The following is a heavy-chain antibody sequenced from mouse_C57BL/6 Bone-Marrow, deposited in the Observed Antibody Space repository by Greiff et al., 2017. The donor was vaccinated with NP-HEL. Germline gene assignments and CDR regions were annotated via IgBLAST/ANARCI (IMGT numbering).Heavy chain of an antibody. Sequence: EVQGVESGEGLVKPGGSLKLSCAASGFTFSSYAMSWVRQTPEKRLEWVAYISSGGDYIYYADTVKGRFTISRDNARNTLYLQMSSLKSEDTAMYYCTPYGSSSWFAYWGQGTLVTVSA. CDR1: GFTFSSYA. CDR3: TPYGSSSWFAY. CDR2: ISSGGDYI. D-gene: IGHD1-1*01. J-gene: IGHJ3*01. V-gene: IGHV5-9-1*02.